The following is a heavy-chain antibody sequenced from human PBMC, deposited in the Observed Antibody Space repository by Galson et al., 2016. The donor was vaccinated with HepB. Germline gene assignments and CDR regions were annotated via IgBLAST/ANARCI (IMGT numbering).Heavy chain of an antibody. D-gene: IGHD3-10*01. CDR2: TFYRSTWEN. CDR1: GDSVYNNGAA. J-gene: IGHJ6*02. Sequence: CAISGDSVYNNGAAWVWIRQSPSRGLEWLGRTFYRSTWENHYAGSVKNRITISPDTSRNQFSLHLNSVTPKDTALYYCARAVMLGRGMDVWGQGTTVTVSS. CDR3: ARAVMLGRGMDV. V-gene: IGHV6-1*01.